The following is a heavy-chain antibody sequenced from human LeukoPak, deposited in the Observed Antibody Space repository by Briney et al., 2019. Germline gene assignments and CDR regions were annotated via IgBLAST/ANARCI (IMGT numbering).Heavy chain of an antibody. CDR2: IYYSGST. CDR3: ARRVVPAASEIDP. V-gene: IGHV4-39*01. D-gene: IGHD2-2*01. Sequence: SETLSLTCTVSVGSISGSSYYWGWIRQPQGKGLEWIGSIYYSGSTYYNPSLKSRVTISVDTSKNQFSLKLSSVTAADTAVYYCARRVVPAASEIDPWGQGTLVTVSS. CDR1: VGSISGSSYY. J-gene: IGHJ5*02.